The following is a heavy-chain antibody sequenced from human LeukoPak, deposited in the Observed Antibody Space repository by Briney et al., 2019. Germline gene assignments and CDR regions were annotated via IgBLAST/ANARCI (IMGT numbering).Heavy chain of an antibody. CDR3: ARGAVLVGAAFDY. Sequence: SETLSLTCTVSGYSISSGYYWGWIRQPLGKGLEWIGSIYHSGSTYYNPSLKSRVTISVDTSKNQFSLKLSSVTAADTAVYYCARGAVLVGAAFDYWGQGTLVTVSS. J-gene: IGHJ4*02. CDR1: GYSISSGYY. CDR2: IYHSGST. D-gene: IGHD2-15*01. V-gene: IGHV4-38-2*02.